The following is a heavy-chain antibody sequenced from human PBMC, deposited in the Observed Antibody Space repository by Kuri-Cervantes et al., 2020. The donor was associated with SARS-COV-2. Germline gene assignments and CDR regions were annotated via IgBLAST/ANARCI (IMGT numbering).Heavy chain of an antibody. CDR1: GFTFSDYY. D-gene: IGHD1-26*01. CDR3: TTDGVPSGSYYFLDYYYYMDV. Sequence: GESLKISCAASGFTFSDYYMSWIRQAPGKGLEWVPYISSSGSTIYYADSAKGRFTISRDNAKNSLYLQMNSLRAEDTAVYYCTTDGVPSGSYYFLDYYYYMDVWGKGTTVTVSS. V-gene: IGHV3-11*04. CDR2: ISSSGSTI. J-gene: IGHJ6*03.